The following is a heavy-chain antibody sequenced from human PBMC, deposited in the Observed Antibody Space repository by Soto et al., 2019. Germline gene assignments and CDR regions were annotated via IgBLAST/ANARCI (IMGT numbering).Heavy chain of an antibody. CDR2: IYYSGST. D-gene: IGHD3-10*01. Sequence: SETLSLTCTVSGGPVSSGSYYWSWIRQPPGKGLEWIGYIYYSGSTNYNPSLKSRVTISVDTSKNQFSLKLSSVTAADTAVYYCARMVRGVIFDYWGQGPLVTVS. CDR3: ARMVRGVIFDY. CDR1: GGPVSSGSYY. J-gene: IGHJ4*02. V-gene: IGHV4-61*01.